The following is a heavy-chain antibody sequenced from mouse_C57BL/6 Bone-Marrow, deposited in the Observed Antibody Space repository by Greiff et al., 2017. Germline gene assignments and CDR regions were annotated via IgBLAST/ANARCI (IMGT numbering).Heavy chain of an antibody. CDR1: GYTFTSYT. D-gene: IGHD1-3*01. CDR3: AIKGSSVPHWYFDV. CDR2: INPSSGYT. J-gene: IGHJ1*03. V-gene: IGHV1-4*01. Sequence: QVQLQQSGAELARTGASVKMSCKASGYTFTSYTMHWVKQRPGQGLEWIGYINPSSGYTKYNQKFKDKATLTADKSSSTAYMQLSSLTSEDSAVYYCAIKGSSVPHWYFDVWGTGTTVTVSS.